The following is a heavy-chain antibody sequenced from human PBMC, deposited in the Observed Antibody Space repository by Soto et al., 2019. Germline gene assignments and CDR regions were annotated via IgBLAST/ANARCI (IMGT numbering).Heavy chain of an antibody. CDR2: ISSSSSYT. CDR3: ARDHGDGDAFDI. CDR1: GFTFSSSS. V-gene: IGHV3-21*05. D-gene: IGHD4-17*01. J-gene: IGHJ3*02. Sequence: GGSLRLSCAASGFTFSSSSMNWVRQAPGKGLEWVSYISSSSSYTNYADSVKGRFTISRDNAKNSLYLQMNSLRAEDTAVYYCARDHGDGDAFDIWGQGTMVTVSS.